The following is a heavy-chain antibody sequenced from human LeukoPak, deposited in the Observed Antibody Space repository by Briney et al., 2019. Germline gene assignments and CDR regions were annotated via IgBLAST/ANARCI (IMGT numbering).Heavy chain of an antibody. Sequence: SQTLSLTCSVSGGSIRSGRFYWNWIRQPAGTGLEWLGHVYSSGSAKYNPSLKSRVTIPLDTSKNQFSLKLNSVTADDTAVYYCSRGPENPLNWYFDLWGRGTLVTVSS. J-gene: IGHJ2*01. CDR1: GGSIRSGRFY. CDR2: VYSSGSA. V-gene: IGHV4-61*09. CDR3: SRGPENPLNWYFDL. D-gene: IGHD1-14*01.